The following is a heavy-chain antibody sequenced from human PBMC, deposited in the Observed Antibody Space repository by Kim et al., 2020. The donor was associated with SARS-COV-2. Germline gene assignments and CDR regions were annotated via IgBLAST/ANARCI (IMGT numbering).Heavy chain of an antibody. CDR1: GFGFSTYA. CDR2: MSYDGGNE. J-gene: IGHJ4*02. V-gene: IGHV3-30*18. CDR3: AKDLEMATITGFDH. D-gene: IGHD5-12*01. Sequence: GSLRLSCRTSGFGFSTYAMHWVRQAPGKGQEWVAVMSYDGGNEHYADSVKGRFSISRDNSKNTLFLQMNSLRREDTAVYYCAKDLEMATITGFDHWGQGTPVTVSS.